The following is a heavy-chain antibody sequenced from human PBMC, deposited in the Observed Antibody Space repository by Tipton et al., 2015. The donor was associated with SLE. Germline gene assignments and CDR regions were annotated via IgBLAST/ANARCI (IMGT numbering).Heavy chain of an antibody. CDR3: ASSLVWGLDC. CDR2: ISYDGSNK. D-gene: IGHD7-27*01. J-gene: IGHJ4*02. CDR1: GFTFSTYA. V-gene: IGHV3-30*04. Sequence: RSLRLSCAASGFTFSTYAMHWVRQAPGKGLEWVAVISYDGSNKYYADSVKGRFTISRDNSKNTLYLQMNSLRAEDTAVYYCASSLVWGLDCWGQGTLVTVSS.